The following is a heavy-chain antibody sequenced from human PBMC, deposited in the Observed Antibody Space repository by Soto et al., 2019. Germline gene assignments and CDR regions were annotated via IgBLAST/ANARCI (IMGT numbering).Heavy chain of an antibody. CDR3: ASGPHYYDSSGYFEP. CDR1: GGSISSGGYY. V-gene: IGHV4-31*03. J-gene: IGHJ5*02. Sequence: SETLSLTCNVSGGSISSGGYYWSWIRQYPGKGLEWIGYISYTGSTSYNPSLKNRIAISGVTSMTHFYLQLSSVTAADTAVYYCASGPHYYDSSGYFEPWGQGTLVTVSS. CDR2: ISYTGST. D-gene: IGHD3-22*01.